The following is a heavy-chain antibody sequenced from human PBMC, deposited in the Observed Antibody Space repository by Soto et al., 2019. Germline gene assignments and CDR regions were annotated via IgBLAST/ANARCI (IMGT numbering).Heavy chain of an antibody. V-gene: IGHV3-74*01. CDR1: GFTFTNYW. Sequence: EVQLVQSGGGSVQPGGALRLSCAASGFTFTNYWMHWVRQVPGKGLVWVSRIDGVGTGTSYSDSVRCPFTISRDNAENTLYLQMNSLRAEDTAVYYCTKVFEYWGQGTLVTVSS. CDR3: TKVFEY. J-gene: IGHJ4*02. CDR2: IDGVGTGT.